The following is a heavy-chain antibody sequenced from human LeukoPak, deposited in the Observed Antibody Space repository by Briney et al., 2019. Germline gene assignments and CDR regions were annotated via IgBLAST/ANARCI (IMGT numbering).Heavy chain of an antibody. CDR2: IYNSGTT. Sequence: SETLSLTCTVSGASISSYYWSWIRQSPDKGLEWMGYIYNSGTTSYNPSLKSRLTISLDTSRNQVSLKLTSVTAADTAVYYCARDKGQYGSGTRGFTWFDPWGQGTLVTVSS. V-gene: IGHV4-59*12. CDR1: GASISSYY. J-gene: IGHJ5*02. D-gene: IGHD3-10*01. CDR3: ARDKGQYGSGTRGFTWFDP.